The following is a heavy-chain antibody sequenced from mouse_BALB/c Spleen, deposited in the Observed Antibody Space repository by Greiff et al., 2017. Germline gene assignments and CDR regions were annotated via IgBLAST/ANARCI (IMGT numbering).Heavy chain of an antibody. CDR3: ARTVVATSDAMDY. D-gene: IGHD1-1*01. CDR2: IWGDGST. V-gene: IGHV2-6-7*01. J-gene: IGHJ4*01. Sequence: VMLVESGPGLVAPSQSLSITCTVSGFSLTGYGVNWVRQPPGKGLEWLGMIWGDGSTDYNSALKSRLSISKDNSKSQVFLKMNSLQTDDTARYYCARTVVATSDAMDYWGQGTSVTVSS. CDR1: GFSLTGYG.